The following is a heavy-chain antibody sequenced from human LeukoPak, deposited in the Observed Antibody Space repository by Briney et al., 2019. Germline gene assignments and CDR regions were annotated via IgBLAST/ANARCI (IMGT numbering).Heavy chain of an antibody. J-gene: IGHJ3*02. Sequence: SETLSLTCTVSGGSISSSSYYWGWIRQPPGKGLEWIGSIYYSGSTYYNPSLKSRVTISVDTSKNQFSLKLSSVTAADTTVYYCARYRTTVTTAGLVAFDIWGQGTMVTASS. CDR1: GGSISSSSYY. V-gene: IGHV4-39*01. D-gene: IGHD4-11*01. CDR3: ARYRTTVTTAGLVAFDI. CDR2: IYYSGST.